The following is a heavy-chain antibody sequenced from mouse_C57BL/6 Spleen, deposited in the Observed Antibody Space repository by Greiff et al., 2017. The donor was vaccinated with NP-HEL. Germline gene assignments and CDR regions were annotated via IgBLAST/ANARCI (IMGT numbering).Heavy chain of an antibody. CDR1: GYSITSGYY. CDR3: ARDDYDVGWYFDV. V-gene: IGHV3-6*01. J-gene: IGHJ1*03. CDR2: ISYDGSN. D-gene: IGHD2-4*01. Sequence: ESGPGLVKPSQSLSLTCSVTGYSITSGYYWNWIRQFPGNKLEWMGYISYDGSNNYNPSLKNRISITRDTSKNQFFLKLNSVTTEDTATYYCARDDYDVGWYFDVWGTGTTVTVSS.